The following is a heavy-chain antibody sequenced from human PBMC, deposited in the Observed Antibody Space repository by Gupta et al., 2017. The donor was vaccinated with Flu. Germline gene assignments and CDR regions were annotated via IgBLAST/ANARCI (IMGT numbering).Heavy chain of an antibody. CDR2: IYNSGST. D-gene: IGHD5/OR15-5a*01. V-gene: IGHV4-39*01. CDR3: ARLVLRFYYMDV. J-gene: IGHJ6*03. Sequence: QLQLQESGPGLVKPSETLSLTCTVSGDSISSVAYYWGWIRQPPGKGLEWIGNIYNSGSTYYNPSLKSRVTISVDTSKKQFSLKLSSVTAADTAVYYCARLVLRFYYMDVWGKGTTVTVSS. CDR1: GDSISSVAYY.